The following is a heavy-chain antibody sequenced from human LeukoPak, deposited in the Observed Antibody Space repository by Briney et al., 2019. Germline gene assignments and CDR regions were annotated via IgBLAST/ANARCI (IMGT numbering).Heavy chain of an antibody. J-gene: IGHJ4*02. CDR2: ISGSGGST. CDR1: GFTFSSYA. D-gene: IGHD6-19*01. V-gene: IGHV3-23*01. CDR3: AKGLDGSGWYQEGIDY. Sequence: GGSLRLSCAASGFTFSSYAMSWVRQAPGKGLEWVSAISGSGGSTYYADSVKGRFTISRDNSKNTLYLQMNSLRAEDTAVYYCAKGLDGSGWYQEGIDYWGQGTLVTVSS.